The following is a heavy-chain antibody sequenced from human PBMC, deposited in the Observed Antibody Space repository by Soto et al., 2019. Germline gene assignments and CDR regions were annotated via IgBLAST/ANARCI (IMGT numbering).Heavy chain of an antibody. Sequence: SETLSLTCTVSGGSIYRSGYYWGWIRQPPGRGLEWIGNIDYNGVTYSNPSLKSRVTISRDTSKNQSSLKLTSLTAADTALYYCGKVLVGATGHTDSDSWGPGTLVTVSS. J-gene: IGHJ4*02. CDR3: GKVLVGATGHTDSDS. CDR1: GGSIYRSGYY. V-gene: IGHV4-39*01. D-gene: IGHD2-15*01. CDR2: IDYNGVT.